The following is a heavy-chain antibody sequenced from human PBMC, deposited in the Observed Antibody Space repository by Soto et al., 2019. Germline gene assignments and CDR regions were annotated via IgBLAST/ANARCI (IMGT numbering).Heavy chain of an antibody. CDR1: GFTFSSYG. CDR3: AKGTNSNYVFGYYYYYGMDV. Sequence: QVQLVESGGGVVQPGRSLRLSCAASGFTFSSYGMHWVRQAPGKGLEWVAVISYDGSNKYYADSVKGRFTISRDNSKNTLYLQMNSLRAEDTAVYYCAKGTNSNYVFGYYYYYGMDVWGQGTTVTVSS. D-gene: IGHD4-4*01. CDR2: ISYDGSNK. V-gene: IGHV3-30*18. J-gene: IGHJ6*02.